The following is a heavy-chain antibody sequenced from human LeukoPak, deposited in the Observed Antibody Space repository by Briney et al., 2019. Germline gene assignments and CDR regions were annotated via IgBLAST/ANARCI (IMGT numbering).Heavy chain of an antibody. J-gene: IGHJ4*02. CDR1: GYSISSGYY. V-gene: IGHV4-38-2*02. CDR2: IYHSGST. D-gene: IGHD6-13*01. CDR3: ARDLVAASSWYGHFDY. Sequence: SETLSLTCTVSGYSISSGYYWGWIRQPPGKGLEWIGSIYHSGSTYYNPSLKSRVTISVDTSKNQFSLKLSSVTAADTAVYYCARDLVAASSWYGHFDYWGQGTLVTVSS.